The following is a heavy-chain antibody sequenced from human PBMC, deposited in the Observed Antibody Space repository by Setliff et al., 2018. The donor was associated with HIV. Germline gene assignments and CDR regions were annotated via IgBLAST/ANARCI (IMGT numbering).Heavy chain of an antibody. D-gene: IGHD3-3*01. J-gene: IGHJ4*01. CDR3: ARAYVTIFGVIIHDY. CDR1: GYTFTAYY. V-gene: IGHV1-2*06. CDR2: LNPNSGGT. Sequence: GASVKVSCKASGYTFTAYYMHWVRQAPGQGLEWMGRLNPNSGGTNYAPKFQGRVTMTSDTSISTASMELTRLRSDDTAVYYCARAYVTIFGVIIHDYWGHGTLVTVSS.